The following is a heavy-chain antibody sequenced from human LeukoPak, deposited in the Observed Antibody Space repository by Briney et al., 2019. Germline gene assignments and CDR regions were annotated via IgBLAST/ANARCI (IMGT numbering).Heavy chain of an antibody. D-gene: IGHD6-13*01. V-gene: IGHV3-21*01. CDR3: ARGEDKRSSVFGIAAST. J-gene: IGHJ5*02. CDR2: ISSSSSYI. CDR1: GFTFSSYS. Sequence: GGSLRLSCAASGFTFSSYSMNWVRQAPGKGLEWVSSISSSSSYIYYADSVKGRFTIPRDNAKNSLYLQMNSLRAEDTAVYYCARGEDKRSSVFGIAASTWGQGTLVTVSS.